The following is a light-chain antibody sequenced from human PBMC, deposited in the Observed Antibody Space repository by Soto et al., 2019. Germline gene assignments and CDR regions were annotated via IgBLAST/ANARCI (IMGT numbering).Light chain of an antibody. CDR1: SSDVGDYNY. CDR3: SPYTSSSTYVV. CDR2: DVS. Sequence: QSALTQPASVSGSPGQSITISCTGTSSDVGDYNYVSWYQQHPGKAPKLMICDVSNRPSGVSNRFSGSKSGNTASLTISGLQAEDEADYYCSPYTSSSTYVVFGGGTQLTVL. J-gene: IGLJ2*01. V-gene: IGLV2-14*01.